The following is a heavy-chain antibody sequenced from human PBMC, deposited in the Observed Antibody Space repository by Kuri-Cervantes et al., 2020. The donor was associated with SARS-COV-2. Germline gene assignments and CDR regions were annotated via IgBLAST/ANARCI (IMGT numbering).Heavy chain of an antibody. CDR3: AKDGSVTKVARTTYYYYHYMDV. CDR2: IQDDGSNK. Sequence: GESLKISCAASGFTFSSYAMHWVRQAPGKGLEWVAFIQDDGSNKYYADSVKGRFTISRDNSKYALYLQMNSLSAADTAVYYCAKDGSVTKVARTTYYYYHYMDVWGKGTAVTVSS. D-gene: IGHD4-23*01. CDR1: GFTFSSYA. J-gene: IGHJ6*03. V-gene: IGHV3-30*02.